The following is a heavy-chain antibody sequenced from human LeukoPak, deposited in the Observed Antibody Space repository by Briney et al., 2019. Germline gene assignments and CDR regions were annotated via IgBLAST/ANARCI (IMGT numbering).Heavy chain of an antibody. CDR1: GITFSNFA. CDR2: ISHSGDNT. V-gene: IGHV3-23*01. D-gene: IGHD6-13*01. CDR3: AKYDNSWTYFDS. J-gene: IGHJ4*02. Sequence: GGSLRLSCAASGITFSNFAMSWIRQAPRKGLDWVSIISHSGDNTYRADSVKGRFTISRDNSNNTLYLQMNSLRAEDTAIYYCAKYDNSWTYFDSWGQGTLVTVSS.